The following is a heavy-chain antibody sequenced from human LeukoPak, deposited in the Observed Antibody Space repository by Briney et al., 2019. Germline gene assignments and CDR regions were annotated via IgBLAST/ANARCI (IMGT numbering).Heavy chain of an antibody. CDR2: IGAGGTYT. D-gene: IGHD6-19*01. CDR1: GFTFNNYA. V-gene: IGHV3-23*01. Sequence: PGGSLRLSCAASGFTFNNYAMNWVRQAPGEGLQWVSGIGAGGTYTYYADAVKGRFTISRDNSKNTLYLQMNSLRAEDTAVYYCAKDYPMIGVTGIREFFDYWGQGTLVTVST. J-gene: IGHJ4*02. CDR3: AKDYPMIGVTGIREFFDY.